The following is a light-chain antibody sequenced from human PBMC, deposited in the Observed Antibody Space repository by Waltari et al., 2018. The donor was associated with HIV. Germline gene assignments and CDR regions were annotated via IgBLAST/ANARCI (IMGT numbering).Light chain of an antibody. CDR3: SSYAGSGNLLL. CDR1: SNDIGPYNY. Sequence: QSALTQPPAASGSPGQSVTISCTGTSNDIGPYNYVSWYQQYPDKAPRLLIHEVNKRPSGVPGRFPGSKSGNPASLTFSGLQAEDEAGYYCSSYAGSGNLLLFGGGTKVTVL. J-gene: IGLJ6*01. V-gene: IGLV2-8*01. CDR2: EVN.